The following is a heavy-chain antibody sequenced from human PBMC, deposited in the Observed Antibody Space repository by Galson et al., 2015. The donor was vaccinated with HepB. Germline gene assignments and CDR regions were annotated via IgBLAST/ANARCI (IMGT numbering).Heavy chain of an antibody. CDR2: VTDSGSST. J-gene: IGHJ1*01. V-gene: IGHV3-23*01. D-gene: IGHD2-2*01. CDR1: GFTFSNYA. Sequence: SLRLSCAASGFTFSNYAMSWVRQAPGKGLEWVSVVTDSGSSTYYAESVKGRFTVSRDNSQNTLYLQMNSLRAEDTAVYYCAKHASCSSLDLYHSVQASLFTVSS. CDR3: AKHASCSSLDLYH.